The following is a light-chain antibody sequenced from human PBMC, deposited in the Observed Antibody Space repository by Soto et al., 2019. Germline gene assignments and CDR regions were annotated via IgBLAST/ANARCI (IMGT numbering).Light chain of an antibody. J-gene: IGKJ5*01. V-gene: IGKV3D-20*02. CDR3: HQRYNWPRVT. CDR2: GAS. Sequence: EIVLTQSPGTLSLSPGERATLSFSASQSVSSSYLAWYQQKPGQAPRLLIYGASSRATGIPDRFSGSGSGTDFTLTISRLEPEDFAVYFCHQRYNWPRVTFGQGTRLEIK. CDR1: QSVSSSY.